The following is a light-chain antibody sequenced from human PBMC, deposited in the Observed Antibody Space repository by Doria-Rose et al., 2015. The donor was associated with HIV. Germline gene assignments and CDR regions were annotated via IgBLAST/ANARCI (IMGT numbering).Light chain of an antibody. CDR1: QGISRY. V-gene: IGKV1-9*01. J-gene: IGKJ1*01. CDR2: DAS. CDR3: QQFDSFPRT. Sequence: TQSPSFLSASVGVRVTIACRASQGISRYLAWYQQKPGKAPTLLIFDASTLQSGVPSRFSGSGSGTEVTLTISSLQPEDFATYYCQQFDSFPRTFGQGTKVELK.